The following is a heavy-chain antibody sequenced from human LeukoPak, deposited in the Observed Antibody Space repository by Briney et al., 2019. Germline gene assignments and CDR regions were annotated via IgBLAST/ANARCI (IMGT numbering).Heavy chain of an antibody. D-gene: IGHD2-2*01. V-gene: IGHV3-30*05. CDR1: GFAFDEHG. CDR2: ISDDGRNK. J-gene: IGHJ6*03. Sequence: PGGSLRLSCTASGFAFDEHGMSWVRQAPGKGLEWLAVISDDGRNKYYADSVKGRFTISRDNSKNTLYLQMNSLRAEDTAVFYCARGSSTADFYYYYMDVWGKGTTVTVSS. CDR3: ARGSSTADFYYYYMDV.